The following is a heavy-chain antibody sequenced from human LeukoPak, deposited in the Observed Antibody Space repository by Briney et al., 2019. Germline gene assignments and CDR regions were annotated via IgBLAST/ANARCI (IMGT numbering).Heavy chain of an antibody. J-gene: IGHJ6*02. CDR1: GFTFSSYG. CDR2: IWYDGSNK. CDR3: ARDSMGVVGYSSGWYHRGGTDGMDV. D-gene: IGHD6-19*01. Sequence: GGSLRLSCAASGFTFSSYGMHWVRQAPGKGLEWVAVIWYDGSNKYYPDSVKGRFTISRDNSKNTLYLQMNSLRAEDTAVYYCARDSMGVVGYSSGWYHRGGTDGMDVWGQGTTVTVSS. V-gene: IGHV3-33*01.